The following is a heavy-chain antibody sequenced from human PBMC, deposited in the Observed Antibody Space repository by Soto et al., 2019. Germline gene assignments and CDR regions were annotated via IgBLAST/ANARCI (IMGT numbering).Heavy chain of an antibody. CDR3: ARDPWAADY. Sequence: PGGSLLLSCAASGFTVITKYMSWVRQAPGKGLEWVSVIYSGGSTFYADSVRGRFTISRDNSKNTVNLQMNSLRAEDTAVYYCARDPWAADYWGQGTLVSVSS. D-gene: IGHD3-16*01. V-gene: IGHV3-66*01. CDR2: IYSGGST. CDR1: GFTVITKY. J-gene: IGHJ4*02.